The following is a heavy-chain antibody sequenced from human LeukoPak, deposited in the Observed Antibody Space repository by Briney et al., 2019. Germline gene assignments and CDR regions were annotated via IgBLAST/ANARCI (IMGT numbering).Heavy chain of an antibody. V-gene: IGHV3-7*01. D-gene: IGHD3-3*01. J-gene: IGHJ4*02. CDR1: GFTFSSYW. CDR2: MKQYESEK. CDR3: ASDGRPDFWSGYYQAFDY. Sequence: SGGSLRLSCAASGFTFSSYWMSWVRQAPGKGLDGVANMKQYESEKYYVDSVKGRFTISRDNAKNSLYLQMNSVRAEDTAVYYCASDGRPDFWSGYYQAFDYWGQGPLVPVSS.